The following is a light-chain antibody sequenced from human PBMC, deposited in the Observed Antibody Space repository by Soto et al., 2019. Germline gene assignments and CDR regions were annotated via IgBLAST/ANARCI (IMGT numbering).Light chain of an antibody. V-gene: IGKV3-11*01. CDR1: QSVSSY. CDR2: DAS. J-gene: IGKJ5*01. Sequence: EIVLPQSPATLSLSPGESATLSCRASQSVSSYLAWYQQKPGQAPRLLIYDASNRATGIPARFSGSGSGTDFSLTISSLEPEDVAVYYCQHYNNWSSITFGRGTRLEIK. CDR3: QHYNNWSSIT.